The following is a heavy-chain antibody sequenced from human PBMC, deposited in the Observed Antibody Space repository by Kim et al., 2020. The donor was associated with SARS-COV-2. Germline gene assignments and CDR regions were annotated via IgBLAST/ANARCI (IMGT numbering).Heavy chain of an antibody. CDR1: GGSISSYY. Sequence: SETLSLTCTVSGGSISSYYWRWIRQPPGKGLEWIGYIYYSGSTNYNPSLKSRVTISVDTSKNQFSLKLSSVTAADTAVYYCARSPLGYVSVGSCYTLIHFDYWGQGTLVTVSS. D-gene: IGHD2-15*01. CDR3: ARSPLGYVSVGSCYTLIHFDY. J-gene: IGHJ4*02. V-gene: IGHV4-59*01. CDR2: IYYSGST.